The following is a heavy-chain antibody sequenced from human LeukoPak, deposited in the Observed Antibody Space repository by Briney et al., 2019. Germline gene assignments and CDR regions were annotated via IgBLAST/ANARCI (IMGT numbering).Heavy chain of an antibody. Sequence: VASVKVSCKASGYTFSSYGISWVRQAPGQGLEWTGWISAYNGNTNYAQKLQGRITMTTDTSTSTVYMELRSLRSDDTAVYYCARVMVRGAFDPWGQGTLVTVSS. V-gene: IGHV1-18*01. D-gene: IGHD3-10*01. J-gene: IGHJ5*02. CDR3: ARVMVRGAFDP. CDR1: GYTFSSYG. CDR2: ISAYNGNT.